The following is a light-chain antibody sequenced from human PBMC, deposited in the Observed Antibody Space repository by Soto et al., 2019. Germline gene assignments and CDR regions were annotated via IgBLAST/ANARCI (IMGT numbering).Light chain of an antibody. CDR2: EVN. CDR3: SSYAGNYNFFYV. CDR1: SSDVGGYNY. V-gene: IGLV2-8*01. J-gene: IGLJ1*01. Sequence: QSALTQPPSASGSPGQSVTISCTGTSSDVGGYNYVSWYQQHPGKAPKLMIYEVNKRPSGVPDRFSGSKSGNTASLTVSGLQAEDEADYYCSSYAGNYNFFYVFRTGTKVTVL.